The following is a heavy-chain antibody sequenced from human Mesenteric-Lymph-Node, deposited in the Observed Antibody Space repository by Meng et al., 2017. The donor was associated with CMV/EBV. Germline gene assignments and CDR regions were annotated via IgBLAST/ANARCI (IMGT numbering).Heavy chain of an antibody. Sequence: GGVRSGDGCYGGWNRQPPGEGLGWIGRVYYSGSTVYGPSLKSGVTISVDTSRNQFSLRLDSVTAADTAVYYCARNITAGYFDYWGPGTLVTVSS. J-gene: IGHJ4*02. CDR2: VYYSGST. V-gene: IGHV4-30-2*03. CDR1: GGVRSGDGCY. CDR3: ARNITAGYFDY. D-gene: IGHD2/OR15-2a*01.